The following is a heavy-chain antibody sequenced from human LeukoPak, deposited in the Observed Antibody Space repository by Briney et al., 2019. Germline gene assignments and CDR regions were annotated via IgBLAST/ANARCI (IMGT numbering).Heavy chain of an antibody. CDR1: GRSISSYY. Sequence: PSETLSLTCTVTGRSISSYYWSWIRQPPGKGLDWIGYTYYIGSTNYNPSLRSRVTISVDASKNQFSLKLSSVTAADTAVYYCARGTTVVTPSWFDPWGQGTLVTVSS. V-gene: IGHV4-59*01. CDR2: TYYIGST. CDR3: ARGTTVVTPSWFDP. J-gene: IGHJ5*02. D-gene: IGHD4-23*01.